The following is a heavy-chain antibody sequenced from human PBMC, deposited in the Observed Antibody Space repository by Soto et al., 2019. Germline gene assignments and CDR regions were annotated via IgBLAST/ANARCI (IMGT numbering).Heavy chain of an antibody. CDR2: ISYDGSNK. CDR1: GFTFSSYA. J-gene: IGHJ4*02. CDR3: ARDSLAAGITIFGVVMSHAFDY. D-gene: IGHD3-3*01. V-gene: IGHV3-30-3*01. Sequence: PGGSLRLSCAASGFTFSSYAMHWVRQAPGKGLEWVAVISYDGSNKYYADSVKGRFTISRDNSKNTLYLQMNSLRAEDTAVYYCARDSLAAGITIFGVVMSHAFDYWGQGTLVTVSS.